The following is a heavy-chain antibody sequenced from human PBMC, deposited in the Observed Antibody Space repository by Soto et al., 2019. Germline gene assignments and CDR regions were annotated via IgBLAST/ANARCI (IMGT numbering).Heavy chain of an antibody. CDR2: IYYSGST. CDR3: ASRPTMIASAGFDP. V-gene: IGHV4-39*01. CDR1: GGSISSSSYY. D-gene: IGHD3-22*01. Sequence: QLQLQESGPGLVKPSETLSLTCTVSGGSISSSSYYWGWIRQPPGKGLEWIGSIYYSGSTYYNPSLKSRVTISVDTSKHQFSLKLSSVTAADTAVYYCASRPTMIASAGFDPWGQGTLVTVSS. J-gene: IGHJ5*02.